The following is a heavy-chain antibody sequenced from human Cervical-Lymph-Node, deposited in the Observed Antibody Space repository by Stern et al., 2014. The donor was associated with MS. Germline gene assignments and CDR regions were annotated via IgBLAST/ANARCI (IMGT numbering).Heavy chain of an antibody. V-gene: IGHV3-11*01. CDR2: ISRTGDTI. Sequence: VQLVESGGGLVKPGESLRLSCAASGFTFSDHYMSWVRPAPGKGLEWISYISRTGDTIYYADSVKGRFTISRDNVKNSLYLQINSLRAEDAALYYCARGGSAYYYGMDVWGQGTAVTVSS. CDR3: ARGGSAYYYGMDV. CDR1: GFTFSDHY. J-gene: IGHJ6*02.